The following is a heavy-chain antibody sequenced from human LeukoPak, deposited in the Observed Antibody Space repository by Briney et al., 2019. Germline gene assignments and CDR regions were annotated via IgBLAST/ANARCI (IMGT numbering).Heavy chain of an antibody. Sequence: PSETLSLTCTVSGGSISSYYWSWMRQPPGKGLEWIGYIYYSGSTNYNPSLKSRVTISVDTSKNQFSLKLSSVTAADTAVYYCAGTLPGYCSSTSCQSYYYYGMDVWGKGTTVTVSS. CDR1: GGSISSYY. CDR2: IYYSGST. J-gene: IGHJ6*04. D-gene: IGHD2-2*01. CDR3: AGTLPGYCSSTSCQSYYYYGMDV. V-gene: IGHV4-59*01.